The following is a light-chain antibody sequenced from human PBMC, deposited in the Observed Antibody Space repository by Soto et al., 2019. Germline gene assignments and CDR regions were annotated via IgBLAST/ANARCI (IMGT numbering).Light chain of an antibody. CDR2: GAS. CDR3: QQSYSTPYT. J-gene: IGKJ2*01. V-gene: IGKV1-39*01. Sequence: DIQMTQSPSSLSASVGDRATITCRASQSISSYLNWYQQRPGKAPKLLIYGASILQSGVPSRFSGSGSGTDFTLTISSLQPEDFATYYCQQSYSTPYTFGQGTKLEIK. CDR1: QSISSY.